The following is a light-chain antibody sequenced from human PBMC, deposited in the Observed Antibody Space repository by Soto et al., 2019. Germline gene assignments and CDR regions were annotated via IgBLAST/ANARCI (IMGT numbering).Light chain of an antibody. V-gene: IGLV3-21*04. CDR2: HDS. Sequence: SYELTQPPSVSVAPGKKASITCGRNNIESKSEHWYQQKPGQAPVLVIYHDSDRPSGIPERFSGSNSGNTATLTISRVEAGDEADYYCQVWDSSSDYVFGSGKKLTVL. J-gene: IGLJ1*01. CDR3: QVWDSSSDYV. CDR1: NIESKS.